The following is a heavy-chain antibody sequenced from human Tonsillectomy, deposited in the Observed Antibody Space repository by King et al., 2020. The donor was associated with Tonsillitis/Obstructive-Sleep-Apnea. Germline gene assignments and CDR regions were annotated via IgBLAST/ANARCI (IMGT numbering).Heavy chain of an antibody. D-gene: IGHD3-22*01. CDR2: IYHIGIT. Sequence: QLQESGPGLVKPSETLSLTCTVSGGSISSYYWSWIRQPPGKGLEWIAHIYHIGITNYNPSLKSRVTISVDTSKNQFSLKLSSVTAADTAVYYCASQYYYDSTGYYREYFQHWGQGTLVTVSS. CDR3: ASQYYYDSTGYYREYFQH. J-gene: IGHJ1*01. V-gene: IGHV4-59*01. CDR1: GGSISSYY.